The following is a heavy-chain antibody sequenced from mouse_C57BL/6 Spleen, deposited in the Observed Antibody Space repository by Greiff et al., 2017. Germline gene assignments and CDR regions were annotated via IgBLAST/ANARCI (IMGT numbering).Heavy chain of an antibody. Sequence: QVQLKQSGAELARPGASVKLSCKASGYTFTSYGISWVKQRTGQGLEWIGEIYPRSGNTYYNEKFKGKATLTADKSSSTAYMELRSLTSEDSAVYFCARAPLGDGAYWGQGTLVTVSA. CDR3: ARAPLGDGAY. CDR2: IYPRSGNT. J-gene: IGHJ3*01. CDR1: GYTFTSYG. V-gene: IGHV1-81*01. D-gene: IGHD3-1*01.